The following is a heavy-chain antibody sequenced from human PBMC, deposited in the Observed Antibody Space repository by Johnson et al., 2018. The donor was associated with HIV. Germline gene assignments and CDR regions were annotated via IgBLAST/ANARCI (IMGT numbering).Heavy chain of an antibody. CDR2: ISWNRGSI. Sequence: FDDYGMSWVRQAPGKGLEWVSGISWNRGSIGYADSVKGRFTISRDNAKNSLYLQMNSLRPEDTAVYFWAKEDCSAIVCSDDGFHLWGQGTIVTLSS. D-gene: IGHD2-15*01. J-gene: IGHJ3*01. CDR3: AKEDCSAIVCSDDGFHL. CDR1: FDDYG. V-gene: IGHV3-9*01.